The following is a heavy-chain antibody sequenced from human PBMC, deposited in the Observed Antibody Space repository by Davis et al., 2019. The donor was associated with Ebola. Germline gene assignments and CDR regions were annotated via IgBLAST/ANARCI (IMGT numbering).Heavy chain of an antibody. V-gene: IGHV4-30-2*01. D-gene: IGHD3-22*01. CDR1: GGSISSDTYS. Sequence: SETLSLTCAVSGGSISSDTYSWNWIRQPPGKSLEYIGYIYHTGSTYYNPSLTSRVTISVDTSKNQFSLRLTSVTAADTAVYYCARDSVDSSGYYYGYFAHWGQGALVTVSS. CDR2: IYHTGST. J-gene: IGHJ4*02. CDR3: ARDSVDSSGYYYGYFAH.